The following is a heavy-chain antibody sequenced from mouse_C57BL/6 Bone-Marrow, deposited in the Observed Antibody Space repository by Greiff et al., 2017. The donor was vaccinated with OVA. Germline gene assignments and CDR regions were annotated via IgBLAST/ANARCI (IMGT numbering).Heavy chain of an antibody. CDR1: GYTFTSYW. D-gene: IGHD2-3*01. Sequence: EVQLQQSGTVLARPGASVKMSCKTSGYTFTSYWMHWVKQRPGQGLEWIGAIYPGNSDTSYNQKFKGKAKLTAVTSASTAYMELSSLTNEDSAVYCCTRDDYYDWYFDVWGTGTTVTVSS. CDR2: IYPGNSDT. J-gene: IGHJ1*03. CDR3: TRDDYYDWYFDV. V-gene: IGHV1-5*01.